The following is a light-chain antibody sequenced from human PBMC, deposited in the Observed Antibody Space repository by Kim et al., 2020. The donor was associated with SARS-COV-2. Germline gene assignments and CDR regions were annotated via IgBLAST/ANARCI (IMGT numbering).Light chain of an antibody. CDR1: SSDVGVYNY. J-gene: IGLJ1*01. CDR2: DVS. Sequence: QSITISCTGTSSDVGVYNYVSCYQQHPGKAPKLMIYDVSNRPSGVSNRFSGSKSGNTASLTISGLQAEDEADYYCSSYTSSSTLVFGTGTKVTVL. V-gene: IGLV2-14*03. CDR3: SSYTSSSTLV.